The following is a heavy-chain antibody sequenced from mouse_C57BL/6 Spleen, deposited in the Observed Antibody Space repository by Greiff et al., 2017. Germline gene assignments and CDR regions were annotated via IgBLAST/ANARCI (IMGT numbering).Heavy chain of an antibody. D-gene: IGHD1-1*01. CDR3: VRGRGYGSSPYWYFDV. Sequence: DVQLVESGGGLVQPKGSLKLSCAASGFTFNTYAMHWVRQAPGKGLEWVARIRSKSSNYATYYADSVKDRFTISRDDSQSMLYLQMNNLKTEDTAMYYCVRGRGYGSSPYWYFDVWGTGTTVTVSS. J-gene: IGHJ1*03. CDR1: GFTFNTYA. V-gene: IGHV10-3*01. CDR2: IRSKSSNYAT.